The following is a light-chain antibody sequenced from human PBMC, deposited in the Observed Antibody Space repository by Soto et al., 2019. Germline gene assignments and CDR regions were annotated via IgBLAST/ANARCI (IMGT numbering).Light chain of an antibody. J-gene: IGLJ2*01. CDR2: SNT. CDR1: RSNIGSNT. V-gene: IGLV1-44*01. CDR3: AAWDDSLNVRL. Sequence: QSVLTQPPSASGTPGQRVTISCSGGRSNIGSNTVNWYQQLPGTAPRLLIYSNTQRPSGVPDRFSGSKSGTSVSLAISGLQSEDEADYYCAAWDDSLNVRLFGGGTKLTVL.